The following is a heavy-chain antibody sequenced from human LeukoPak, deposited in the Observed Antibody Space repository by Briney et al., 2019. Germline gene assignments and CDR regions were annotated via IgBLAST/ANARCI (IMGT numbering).Heavy chain of an antibody. CDR1: GYTFSSYW. CDR3: AREAVRGVIISYFDY. V-gene: IGHV3-7*01. D-gene: IGHD3-10*01. J-gene: IGHJ4*02. CDR2: IKQDGSEK. Sequence: GGSLRLSCAASGYTFSSYWMSWVRQAPGKGLEWVANIKQDGSEKYYVDSVKGRFIISRDNAKNSLYLQMNSLRAEDTAVYYCAREAVRGVIISYFDYWGQGTLVTVSS.